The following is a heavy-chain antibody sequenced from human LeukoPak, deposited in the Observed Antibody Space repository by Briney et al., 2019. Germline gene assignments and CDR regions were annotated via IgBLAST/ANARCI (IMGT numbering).Heavy chain of an antibody. CDR1: GGSISSSNW. Sequence: PSETLSLTCAVSGGSISSSNWWSWGRQPPGKGLEWIGEIYHSGSTNYNPSLKSRVTISVDKSKNQFSLKLSSVTAADTAVYYCARDLGIAVAKDAFDIWGQGTMVTVSS. CDR2: IYHSGST. J-gene: IGHJ3*02. D-gene: IGHD6-19*01. CDR3: ARDLGIAVAKDAFDI. V-gene: IGHV4-4*02.